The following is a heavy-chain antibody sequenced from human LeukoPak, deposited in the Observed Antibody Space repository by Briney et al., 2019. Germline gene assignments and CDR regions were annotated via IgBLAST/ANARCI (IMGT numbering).Heavy chain of an antibody. V-gene: IGHV1-3*01. CDR3: ARSIIIVPNTSCYYYYMDV. CDR2: INGATGNT. Sequence: ASVKLSCKASGYTFTSHALHWVRQAPGEGLEWMAWINGATGNTEYSQKFQARVTITRDTSASTAYMELSSLRSEDTAVHYCARSIIIVPNTSCYYYYMDVWGQATTVTVS. CDR1: GYTFTSHA. D-gene: IGHD2/OR15-2a*01. J-gene: IGHJ6*02.